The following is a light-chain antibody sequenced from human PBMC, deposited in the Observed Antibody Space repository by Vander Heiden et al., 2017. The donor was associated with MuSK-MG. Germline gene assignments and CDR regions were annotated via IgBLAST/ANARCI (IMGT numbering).Light chain of an antibody. CDR1: QSISSY. Sequence: DIQMTQSPSSLSASVGDRVTITCRASQSISSYLNWYQQKPGKAPKLLIYAASSLQSGVPSRFSGSGYGTDFTLTISSLQPEDFATYYCQHIDSTLLFTFGHGTKVDIK. J-gene: IGKJ3*01. CDR2: AAS. V-gene: IGKV1-39*01. CDR3: QHIDSTLLFT.